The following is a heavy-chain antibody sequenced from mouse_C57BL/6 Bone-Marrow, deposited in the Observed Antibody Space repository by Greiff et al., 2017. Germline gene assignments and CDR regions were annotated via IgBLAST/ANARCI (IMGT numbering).Heavy chain of an antibody. CDR2: IRSKSNNYAT. CDR1: GFSFNTYA. Sequence: EVKLVESGGGLVQPKGSLKLSCAASGFSFNTYAMNWVRQAPGKGLEWVARIRSKSNNYATYYADSVKDRFTISRDDSESMLYLQMNNLKTEDTAMYYGVRQETVVARGYYAMDYWGQGTSVTVSA. D-gene: IGHD1-1*01. J-gene: IGHJ4*01. V-gene: IGHV10-1*01. CDR3: VRQETVVARGYYAMDY.